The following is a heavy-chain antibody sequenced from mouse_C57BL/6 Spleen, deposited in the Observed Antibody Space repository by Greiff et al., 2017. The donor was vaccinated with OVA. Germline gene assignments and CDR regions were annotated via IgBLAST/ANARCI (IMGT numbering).Heavy chain of an antibody. CDR1: GFTFSDYG. V-gene: IGHV5-17*01. CDR3: ARPLQLRLLAMDY. Sequence: EVKLVESGGGLVKPGGSLKLSCAASGFTFSDYGMHWVRQAPEKGLEWVAYISSGSSTIYYADTVKGRFTISRDNAKNTLFLQMTSLRSEDTAMYYCARPLQLRLLAMDYWGQGTSVTVSS. D-gene: IGHD3-2*02. J-gene: IGHJ4*01. CDR2: ISSGSSTI.